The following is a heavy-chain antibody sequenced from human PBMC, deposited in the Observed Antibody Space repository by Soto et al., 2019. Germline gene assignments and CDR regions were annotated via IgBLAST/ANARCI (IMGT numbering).Heavy chain of an antibody. Sequence: PWETLSLTCTVSGGSVSSGSYYWSWIRQPPGKGLEWIGYIYYSGSTNYNPSLKSRVTISVDTSKNQFSLKLSSVTAADTAVYYCARDYYDSSGGYGMDVWGQGTTVTVSS. J-gene: IGHJ6*02. CDR1: GGSVSSGSYY. V-gene: IGHV4-61*01. D-gene: IGHD3-22*01. CDR2: IYYSGST. CDR3: ARDYYDSSGGYGMDV.